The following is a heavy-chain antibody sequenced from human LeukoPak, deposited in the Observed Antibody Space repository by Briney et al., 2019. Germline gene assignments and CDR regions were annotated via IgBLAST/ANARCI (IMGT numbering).Heavy chain of an antibody. V-gene: IGHV3-7*01. CDR2: INEDENEK. CDR3: AGGVGWHFNL. CDR1: GLIFRSYC. Sequence: EGSLRLSCAASGLIFRSYCLMWVRQAPGKGLEWVATINEDENEKFYVDAVKGRFTVSRDNAKNSLYLQMNSLRVEDTAVYFCAGGVGWHFNLWGRGTLVTVSS. J-gene: IGHJ2*01.